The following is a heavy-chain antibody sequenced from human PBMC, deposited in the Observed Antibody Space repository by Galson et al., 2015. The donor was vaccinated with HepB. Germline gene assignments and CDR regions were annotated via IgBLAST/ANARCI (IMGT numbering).Heavy chain of an antibody. Sequence: SLRLSCAATGFTYGSYRMGWVRQAPGKGLEWVANIKEDGSDKYYVDSVKGRFTISRDNAKNSLYLQMNSLRAEDTAVYYCARDQWRIFDYWGQGTLVTVSS. CDR3: ARDQWRIFDY. V-gene: IGHV3-7*01. D-gene: IGHD6-19*01. CDR2: IKEDGSDK. J-gene: IGHJ4*02. CDR1: GFTYGSYR.